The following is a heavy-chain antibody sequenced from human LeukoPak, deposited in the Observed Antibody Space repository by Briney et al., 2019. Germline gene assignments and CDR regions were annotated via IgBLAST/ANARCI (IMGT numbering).Heavy chain of an antibody. V-gene: IGHV4-59*08. D-gene: IGHD6-13*01. CDR2: IYYSGST. CDR1: GDSISSYY. J-gene: IGHJ4*02. Sequence: SETLSLTCAVSGDSISSYYWGWIRQPPGKGLEWIGYIYYSGSTNYNPSLKSRVTISVDTSKNQFSLKLSSVTAADTAVYYCARLRGYSSSWYFDYWGQGTLVTVSS. CDR3: ARLRGYSSSWYFDY.